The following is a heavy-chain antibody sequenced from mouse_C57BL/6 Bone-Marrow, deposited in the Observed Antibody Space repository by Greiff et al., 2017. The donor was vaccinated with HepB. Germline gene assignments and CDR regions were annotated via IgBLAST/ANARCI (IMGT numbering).Heavy chain of an antibody. Sequence: VQLKQSGPELVKPGASVKISCKASGYAFSSSWMNWVKQRPGKGLEWIGRINPYNGDTFYNQKFKGKATLTVDKSSSTAHMELLSLTSEDFAVYYCARSYYGSSLYAMDYWGQGTSVTVSS. J-gene: IGHJ4*01. CDR3: ARSYYGSSLYAMDY. D-gene: IGHD1-1*01. V-gene: IGHV1-37*01. CDR1: GYAFSSSW. CDR2: INPYNGDT.